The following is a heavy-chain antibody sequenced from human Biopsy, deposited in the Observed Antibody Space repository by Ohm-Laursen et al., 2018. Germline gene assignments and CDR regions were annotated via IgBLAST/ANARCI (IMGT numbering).Heavy chain of an antibody. J-gene: IGHJ4*02. D-gene: IGHD3-16*02. CDR1: GYTFISYS. V-gene: IGHV1-18*01. Sequence: ASVKVSCKTSGYTFISYSINWVRQAPGQGLEWVGWIRPLNGDTKYGQKFQDRVTMTTDTSTSTVYMELTSLRSDDTAVYYCARGEVTFGELIVSLDSWGQGTLVTVSS. CDR3: ARGEVTFGELIVSLDS. CDR2: IRPLNGDT.